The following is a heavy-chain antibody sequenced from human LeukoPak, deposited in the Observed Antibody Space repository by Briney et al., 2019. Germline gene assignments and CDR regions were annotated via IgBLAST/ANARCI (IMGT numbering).Heavy chain of an antibody. V-gene: IGHV3-7*05. CDR2: IKQDGSEE. CDR3: ARDPYSSTWSYGMDV. CDR1: GFTFSSYW. Sequence: GGSLRLSCAASGFTFSSYWMSWVRQAPGRGLEWVANIKQDGSEEVYVDSVKGRFTISRDNAKNSLFLQMNTLRAEDTAVYYCARDPYSSTWSYGMDVWGQGTTVTVSS. D-gene: IGHD6-6*01. J-gene: IGHJ6*02.